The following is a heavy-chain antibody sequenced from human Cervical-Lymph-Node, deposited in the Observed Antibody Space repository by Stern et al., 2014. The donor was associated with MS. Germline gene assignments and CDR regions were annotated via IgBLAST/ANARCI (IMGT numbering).Heavy chain of an antibody. CDR2: IIPIFGTA. D-gene: IGHD6-13*01. Sequence: VQLVESGAEVKKPGSSVKVSCKASGGTFSRYAISWVRQAPGQGPEWMGGIIPIFGTANYAQKFQGRVTITADESTSTAYMELSSLRSEDTAVYYCDIAAAGSDYWGQGTLVTVSS. V-gene: IGHV1-69*01. J-gene: IGHJ4*02. CDR3: DIAAAGSDY. CDR1: GGTFSRYA.